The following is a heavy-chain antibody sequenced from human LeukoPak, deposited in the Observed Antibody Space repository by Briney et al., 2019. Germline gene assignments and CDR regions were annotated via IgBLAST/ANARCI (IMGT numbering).Heavy chain of an antibody. CDR3: ASPVGAIDY. Sequence: SETLSLTCTVSGGSVSSGSYYWSWIRQPPGKGLEWIGEINHSGSTNYNPSLKSRVTISVDTSKNQFSLKLSSVTAADTAVYYCASPVGAIDYWGQGTLVTVSS. D-gene: IGHD1-26*01. J-gene: IGHJ4*02. CDR2: INHSGST. CDR1: GGSVSSGSYY. V-gene: IGHV4-61*01.